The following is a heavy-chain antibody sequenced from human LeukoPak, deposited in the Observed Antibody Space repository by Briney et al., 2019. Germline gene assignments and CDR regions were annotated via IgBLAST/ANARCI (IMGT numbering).Heavy chain of an antibody. Sequence: GGSLRLSCAASGFTFSSYWMSWVRQAPGKGLEXXANIKQDGSEKYYVDSVKGRFTISRDNAKNSLYLQMNSLRAEDTAVYYCARDDCSSISCYHNWFDPWGQGTLVTVSS. CDR3: ARDDCSSISCYHNWFDP. D-gene: IGHD2-2*01. V-gene: IGHV3-7*01. CDR1: GFTFSSYW. J-gene: IGHJ5*02. CDR2: IKQDGSEK.